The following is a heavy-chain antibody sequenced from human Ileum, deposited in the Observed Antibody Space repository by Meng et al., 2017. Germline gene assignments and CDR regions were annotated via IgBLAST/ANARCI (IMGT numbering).Heavy chain of an antibody. Sequence: QVQLVQSGIEVKKPGASVKVSCKPSGYTFTTFGISWVRQAPGQGLEWMGWIDPGNGNRNFAQKFQDRITLTTDTTTTTAYMELRSLRSDDTAIFYCARDRQWVFDYWCQGTLVTVSS. CDR1: GYTFTTFG. CDR2: IDPGNGNR. V-gene: IGHV1-18*01. CDR3: ARDRQWVFDY. J-gene: IGHJ4*02. D-gene: IGHD6-19*01.